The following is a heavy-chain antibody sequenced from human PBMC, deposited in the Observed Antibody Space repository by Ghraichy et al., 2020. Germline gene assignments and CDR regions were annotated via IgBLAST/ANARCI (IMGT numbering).Heavy chain of an antibody. CDR3: ARGDYYYGSGSYAYDY. CDR1: GFTFSSYS. CDR2: ISSSSSTI. D-gene: IGHD3-10*01. V-gene: IGHV3-48*02. Sequence: LSLTCAASGFTFSSYSMNWVRQAPGKGLEWVSYISSSSSTIYYADSVKGRFTISRDNAKNSLYLQMNSLRDEDTAVYYCARGDYYYGSGSYAYDYWGQGTLVTVSS. J-gene: IGHJ4*02.